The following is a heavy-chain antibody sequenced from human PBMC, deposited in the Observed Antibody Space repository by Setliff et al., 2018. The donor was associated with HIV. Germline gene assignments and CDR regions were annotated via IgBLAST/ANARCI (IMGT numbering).Heavy chain of an antibody. CDR2: IDTTGSTI. Sequence: PGGSLTLSCAASGFSFSIYAMRWVRQAPGKGLEWVSYIDTTGSTIYYADSVKGRFTISRDDAKNSLYLQMNSVRAEDTAVYFCARDLRISSSWTRFVFDSSGYYSGNYYYGMDVWGQGTAVTVSS. D-gene: IGHD3-22*01. CDR3: ARDLRISSSWTRFVFDSSGYYSGNYYYGMDV. J-gene: IGHJ6*02. CDR1: GFSFSIYA. V-gene: IGHV3-48*04.